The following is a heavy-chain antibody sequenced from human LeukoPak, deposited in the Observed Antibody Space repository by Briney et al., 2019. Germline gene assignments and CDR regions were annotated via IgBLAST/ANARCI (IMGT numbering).Heavy chain of an antibody. J-gene: IGHJ3*02. CDR1: GGSISGYS. V-gene: IGHV4-59*08. Sequence: SETLSLTCTVSGGSISGYSWSWIRQPPGKGLELIGYLYYSGSTNYNPSLKSRVTVSVDTSKDQFSLRLSSVTAADTAVYYCARLLAVAGGDAFDIWGQGKMVTVSS. D-gene: IGHD6-19*01. CDR2: LYYSGST. CDR3: ARLLAVAGGDAFDI.